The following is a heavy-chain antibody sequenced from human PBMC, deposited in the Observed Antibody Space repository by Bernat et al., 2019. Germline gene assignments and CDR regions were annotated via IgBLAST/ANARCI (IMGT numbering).Heavy chain of an antibody. D-gene: IGHD5-12*01. CDR1: GFTFSSYG. V-gene: IGHV3-30*18. J-gene: IGHJ4*02. Sequence: QVQLVESGGGVVQPGRSLRLSCAASGFTFSSYGMHWVRQAPGKGLEWVAGISYDGSNKYYADSVKGRFTISRDNSKNTLYLQMNSLRAEDTAVYYCAKDRVVATMEYYFDYWGQGTLVTVSS. CDR3: AKDRVVATMEYYFDY. CDR2: ISYDGSNK.